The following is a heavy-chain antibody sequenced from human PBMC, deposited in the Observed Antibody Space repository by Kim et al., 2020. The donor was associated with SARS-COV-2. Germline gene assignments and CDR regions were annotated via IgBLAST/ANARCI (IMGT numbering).Heavy chain of an antibody. CDR1: GGSISSYY. V-gene: IGHV4-59*08. Sequence: SETLSLTCTVSGGSISSYYWSWIRQPPGKGLEWIGYIYYSGSTNYNPSLKSRVTISVDTSKNQFSLKLSSVTAADTAVYYCARHEFGDMITFGGVIVLGPGGGFDYWGQGTLVTVSS. J-gene: IGHJ4*02. CDR3: ARHEFGDMITFGGVIVLGPGGGFDY. D-gene: IGHD3-16*02. CDR2: IYYSGST.